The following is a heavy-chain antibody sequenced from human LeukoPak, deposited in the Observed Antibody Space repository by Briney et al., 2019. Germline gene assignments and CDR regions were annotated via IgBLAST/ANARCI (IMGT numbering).Heavy chain of an antibody. Sequence: QPGGSWRLSCPASGLTVSSNYMSWAREPPGKGLEWSPFIIGITTNTYYADSVKGRFTISRDNSKNTLDLQMNSLRAEDTAGYYCAKHLLVGGTRGDYAFDIWGRGTMVTVSS. CDR2: IIGITTNT. D-gene: IGHD1-26*01. J-gene: IGHJ3*02. V-gene: IGHV3-23*01. CDR3: AKHLLVGGTRGDYAFDI. CDR1: GLTVSSNY.